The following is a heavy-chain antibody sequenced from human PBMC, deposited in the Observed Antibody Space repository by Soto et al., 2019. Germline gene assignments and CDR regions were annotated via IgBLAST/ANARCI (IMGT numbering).Heavy chain of an antibody. CDR2: ISSSGSTI. CDR3: ARDFSAGYSSGWYAFDI. V-gene: IGHV3-48*03. CDR1: GFTFSIYE. D-gene: IGHD6-19*01. J-gene: IGHJ3*02. Sequence: GGSLRLSCAASGFTFSIYEMNWVRHAPGKGLEWVSYISSSGSTIYHADSVKGRFTISRDNAKNSLYLQMNSLRAEDTAVYYCARDFSAGYSSGWYAFDIWGQGTMVTVSS.